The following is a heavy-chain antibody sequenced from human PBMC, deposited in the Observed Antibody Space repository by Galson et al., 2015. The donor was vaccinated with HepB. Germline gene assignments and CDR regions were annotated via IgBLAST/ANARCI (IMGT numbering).Heavy chain of an antibody. CDR2: IIPIFGTA. V-gene: IGHV1-69*13. CDR3: ARVIVVVPAAILGGWFDP. D-gene: IGHD2-2*02. J-gene: IGHJ5*02. CDR1: GGTFSSYA. Sequence: SVKVSCKASGGTFSSYAISWVRQAPGQGLEWMGGIIPIFGTANYAQKFQGRVTITADESTSTAYMELSSLRSEDTAVYYCARVIVVVPAAILGGWFDPWGQGTLVTVSS.